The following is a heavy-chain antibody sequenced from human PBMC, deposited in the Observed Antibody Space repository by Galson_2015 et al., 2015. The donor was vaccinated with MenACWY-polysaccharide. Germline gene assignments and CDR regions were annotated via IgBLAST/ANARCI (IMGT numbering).Heavy chain of an antibody. D-gene: IGHD3-9*01. J-gene: IGHJ6*02. CDR3: ARDNYDILTGTPYYYYYGMDV. Sequence: CAISGDSVSSNSAAWNWIRRSPSRGLEWLGRTYYRSKWYNDYAVSVKSRITINPDTSKNQFSLQLNSVTPEDTAVYYCARDNYDILTGTPYYYYYGMDVWGQGTTVTVSS. CDR2: TYYRSKWYN. V-gene: IGHV6-1*01. CDR1: GDSVSSNSAA.